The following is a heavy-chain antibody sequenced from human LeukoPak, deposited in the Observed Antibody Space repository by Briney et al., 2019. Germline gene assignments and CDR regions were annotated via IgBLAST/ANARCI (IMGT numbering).Heavy chain of an antibody. Sequence: SETLSLTCTVSGGSINNYYWSWVRQPPGKGLEWIGYIYYTGSTNYNPFLKSRVTISIDTSKNQFSLKLSSVTAADTAVYYCARGGVGISRGDYFGHWGQGTLVTVSS. CDR1: GGSINNYY. CDR2: IYYTGST. J-gene: IGHJ4*02. CDR3: ARGGVGISRGDYFGH. V-gene: IGHV4-59*01. D-gene: IGHD3-16*02.